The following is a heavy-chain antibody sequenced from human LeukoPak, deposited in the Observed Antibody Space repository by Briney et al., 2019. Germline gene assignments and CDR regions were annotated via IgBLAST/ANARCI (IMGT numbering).Heavy chain of an antibody. Sequence: GESLKISCKGSGYSFSASWIGWVRQMPGKGLELMGIIYPADSDTRYSPSFQGQVTISADRSINTAYLQWSSLEASDTAIYYCARQECSGDTCFSGNWFDPWGQGTLVTVSS. V-gene: IGHV5-51*01. CDR3: ARQECSGDTCFSGNWFDP. CDR2: IYPADSDT. J-gene: IGHJ5*02. D-gene: IGHD2-15*01. CDR1: GYSFSASW.